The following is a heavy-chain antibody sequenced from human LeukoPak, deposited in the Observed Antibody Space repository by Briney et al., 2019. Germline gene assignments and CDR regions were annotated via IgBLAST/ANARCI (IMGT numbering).Heavy chain of an antibody. Sequence: ASVKVSCKASGYTFTSYYMHWVRQAPGQGLEWMGWINPNSGGTNYAQKFQGRVTMTRDTSISTAYMELSRLRSDDTAVYYCASAHPRIAEAPWMVPLDYWGQGTLVTVSS. CDR3: ASAHPRIAEAPWMVPLDY. CDR1: GYTFTSYY. J-gene: IGHJ4*02. V-gene: IGHV1-2*02. D-gene: IGHD6-13*01. CDR2: INPNSGGT.